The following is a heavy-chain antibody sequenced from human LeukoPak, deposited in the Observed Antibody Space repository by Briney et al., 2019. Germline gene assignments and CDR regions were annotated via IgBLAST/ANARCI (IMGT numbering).Heavy chain of an antibody. CDR3: ARDLTYYYDSSGSFDY. D-gene: IGHD3-22*01. Sequence: PGGSLRLSCAASGFTFSSYAMHWVRQAPGKGLEWVAVISYDGSNQYYADSVKGRFTISRDNSKNTLYLQMNSLRAEDTAVYYCARDLTYYYDSSGSFDYWGQGTLVTVSS. CDR2: ISYDGSNQ. V-gene: IGHV3-30*04. J-gene: IGHJ4*02. CDR1: GFTFSSYA.